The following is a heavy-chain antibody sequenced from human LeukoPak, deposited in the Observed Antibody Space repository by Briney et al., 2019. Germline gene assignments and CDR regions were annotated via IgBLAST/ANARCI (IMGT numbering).Heavy chain of an antibody. CDR2: ISRNGSRT. J-gene: IGHJ4*02. V-gene: IGHV3-43*02. CDR3: ARESERSVWYDY. D-gene: IGHD6-19*01. Sequence: GGSLSLSCAAPGFIFYVYAIHWVRRAPGEGLEWVSLISRNGSRTLYADAAKGLFTISRDNSKNSLYLQMSSLRSEDTALYYCARESERSVWYDYWGQGTLVTVSS. CDR1: GFIFYVYA.